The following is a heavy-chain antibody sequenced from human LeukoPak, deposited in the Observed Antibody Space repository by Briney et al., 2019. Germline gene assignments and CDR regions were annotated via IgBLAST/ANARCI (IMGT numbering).Heavy chain of an antibody. V-gene: IGHV3-23*01. D-gene: IGHD3-10*01. CDR1: GFTFSGSA. CDR2: ISNSGGST. J-gene: IGHJ4*02. Sequence: GGSLRLSCAASGFTFSGSAMSWVRQAPGKGLEWVSVISNSGGSTFYADSVKGRFTISRDNSKNTLYLQMNSLRAEDTAVYYCAKRASGSGTSLYYFDYWGQGTLVTVSS. CDR3: AKRASGSGTSLYYFDY.